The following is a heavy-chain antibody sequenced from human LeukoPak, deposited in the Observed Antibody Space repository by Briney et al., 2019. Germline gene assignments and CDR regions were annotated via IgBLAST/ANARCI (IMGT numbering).Heavy chain of an antibody. Sequence: PSQTLSLTCTVSGGSITSGGYYWSWIRQHPGKGLEWIGYIYYSGSTYYNPPLKSRVIISVDTSKNQFSLELSSVTAADTAVYYCARTLTSITTISYFDYWGQGTLVTVSP. CDR2: IYYSGST. D-gene: IGHD4-11*01. CDR1: GGSITSGGYY. V-gene: IGHV4-31*03. CDR3: ARTLTSITTISYFDY. J-gene: IGHJ4*02.